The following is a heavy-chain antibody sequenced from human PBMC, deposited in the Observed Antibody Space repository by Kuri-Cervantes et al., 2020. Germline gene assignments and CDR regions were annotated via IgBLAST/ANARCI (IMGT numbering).Heavy chain of an antibody. CDR2: IYHSGST. CDR3: ARGGAQQLEY. V-gene: IGHV4-4*02. D-gene: IGHD6-13*01. CDR1: GGSISSSNW. J-gene: IGHJ4*02. Sequence: GSLRLSCAVSGGSISSSNWWSWVRQPPGKGLEWIGEIYHSGSTYYNPSLKSRVTISVDTSKNQFSLKLSSVTAADTAVYYCARGGAQQLEYWGQGTLVTVSS.